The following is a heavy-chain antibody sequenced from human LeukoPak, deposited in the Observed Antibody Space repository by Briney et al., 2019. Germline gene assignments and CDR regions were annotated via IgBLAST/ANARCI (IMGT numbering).Heavy chain of an antibody. Sequence: SETLSLTCTVSGGSISSSSYYWGWIRQPPGKGLEWIGSIYYSGSTYYNPSLKSRVTISVDTSKKQFSLNLRSVTAADTAVYYCARVQSYAYGFDYWGQGTLVTVSS. D-gene: IGHD2-2*01. CDR2: IYYSGST. V-gene: IGHV4-39*07. CDR3: ARVQSYAYGFDY. J-gene: IGHJ4*02. CDR1: GGSISSSSYY.